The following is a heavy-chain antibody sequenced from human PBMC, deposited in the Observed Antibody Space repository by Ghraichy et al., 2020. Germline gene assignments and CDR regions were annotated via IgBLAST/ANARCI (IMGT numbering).Heavy chain of an antibody. J-gene: IGHJ4*02. Sequence: GGSLRLSCGASGFILSSYAMSWVRQAPGKGLEWVSSISDSGDNTYYADSVKGRFTLSRDNSKNTVYLQMKSLRVEDTAVYYCAKVPTVTDLYYFDYWGQGTLVTVSS. CDR3: AKVPTVTDLYYFDY. CDR1: GFILSSYA. CDR2: ISDSGDNT. D-gene: IGHD4-17*01. V-gene: IGHV3-23*01.